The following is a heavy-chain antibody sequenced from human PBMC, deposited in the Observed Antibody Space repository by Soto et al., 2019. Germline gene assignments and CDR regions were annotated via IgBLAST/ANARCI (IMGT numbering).Heavy chain of an antibody. CDR2: ISAYNGNT. V-gene: IGHV1-18*01. J-gene: IGHJ3*02. CDR3: ARDTWFGELYDVFDI. D-gene: IGHD3-10*01. Sequence: GASVKVSCKASGYTFTSYGISWVRQAPGQGLEWMGWISAYNGNTNYAQKLQGRVTMTTDTSTSTAYMELRSLRSDDTAVYYCARDTWFGELYDVFDIWGQGTMVTVSS. CDR1: GYTFTSYG.